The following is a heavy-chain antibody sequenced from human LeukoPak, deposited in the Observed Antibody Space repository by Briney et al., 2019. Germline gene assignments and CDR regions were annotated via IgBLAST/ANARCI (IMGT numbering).Heavy chain of an antibody. CDR2: ISSSSSYI. Sequence: GGSLRLSCAASGFTFSSYGMSWVRQAPGKGLEWVSSISSSSSYIYYADSVKGRFTISRDNAKNSLYLQMNSLRAEDTAVYYCARAASSSWYDYWGQGTLVTVSS. CDR1: GFTFSSYG. J-gene: IGHJ4*02. D-gene: IGHD6-13*01. V-gene: IGHV3-21*01. CDR3: ARAASSSWYDY.